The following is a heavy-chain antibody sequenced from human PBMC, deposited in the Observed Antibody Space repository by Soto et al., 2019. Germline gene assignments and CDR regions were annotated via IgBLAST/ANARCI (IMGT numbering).Heavy chain of an antibody. J-gene: IGHJ6*03. Sequence: SETLSLTCTVSGGSISSSSYYWGWIRQPPGKGLEWIGSIYYSGSTYYNPSLKSPVTISVDTSKNQFSMKLSSVTAADTAVYYCARLPYSSSSMPRGRRGYYNMDVWGKGTTVTVSS. CDR3: ARLPYSSSSMPRGRRGYYNMDV. CDR1: GGSISSSSYY. V-gene: IGHV4-39*01. CDR2: IYYSGST. D-gene: IGHD6-6*01.